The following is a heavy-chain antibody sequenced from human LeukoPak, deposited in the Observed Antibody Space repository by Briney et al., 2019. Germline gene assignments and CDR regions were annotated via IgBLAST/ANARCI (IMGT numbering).Heavy chain of an antibody. CDR3: ARDPYSGAYGDTYYYYMDV. D-gene: IGHD1-26*01. CDR2: ITTSSSYT. CDR1: GFSFSSYN. V-gene: IGHV3-21*01. J-gene: IGHJ6*03. Sequence: AGSLRLSCEASGFSFSSYNMDWVRQTPGKGLEWISSITTSSSYTFYADSVKGRFTISRDNARNSLYLQMNSLTAEDTAVYYCARDPYSGAYGDTYYYYMDVWGKGTTVTISS.